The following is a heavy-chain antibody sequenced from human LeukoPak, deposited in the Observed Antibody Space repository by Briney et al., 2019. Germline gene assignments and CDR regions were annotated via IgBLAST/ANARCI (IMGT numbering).Heavy chain of an antibody. CDR2: ISYDGSNK. CDR3: AKAVTAITYYYYGMDV. CDR1: GFTFSSYA. J-gene: IGHJ6*02. V-gene: IGHV3-30-3*01. Sequence: PGGSLRLSCAASGFTFSSYAMHWVRQAPGKGLEWVAVISYDGSNKYYADSVKGRFTISRDNSKNTLYLQMNSLRAEDTAVYYCAKAVTAITYYYYGMDVWGQGTTVTVSS. D-gene: IGHD4-23*01.